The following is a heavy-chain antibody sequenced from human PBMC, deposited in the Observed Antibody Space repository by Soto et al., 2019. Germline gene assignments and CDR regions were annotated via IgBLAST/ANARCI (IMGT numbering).Heavy chain of an antibody. J-gene: IGHJ1*01. Sequence: SETLSLTCTVSGGSVSSGYHYWSWVRQPPGKGLEFIGNIYYTGRTNYNPSLTSRVTISVDTSKNQFSLKLNSVTAADTAVYYCERDSCSAGRHHWVPVTLIAVSS. D-gene: IGHD6-13*01. V-gene: IGHV4-61*01. CDR3: ERDSCSAGRHH. CDR1: GGSVSSGYHY. CDR2: IYYTGRT.